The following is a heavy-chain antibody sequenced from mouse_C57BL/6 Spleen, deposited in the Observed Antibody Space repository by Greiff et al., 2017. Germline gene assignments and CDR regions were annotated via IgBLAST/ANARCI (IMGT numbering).Heavy chain of an antibody. V-gene: IGHV8-8*01. CDR3: ARQLPTGSYWYCDV. CDR2: IWWDDDK. D-gene: IGHD4-1*02. CDR1: GFSLSTFGMG. J-gene: IGHJ1*03. Sequence: LQESGPGILQPSQTLSLTCSFSGFSLSTFGMGVGWIRQPSGKGLEWLAHIWWDDDKYYNPALQSRLTISKDTSKNQVFLKIANVDTAETATYYCARQLPTGSYWYCDVGGTGTTVTVAS.